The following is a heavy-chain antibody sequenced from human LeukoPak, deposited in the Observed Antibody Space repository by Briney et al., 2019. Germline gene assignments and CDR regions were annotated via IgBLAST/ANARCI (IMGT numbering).Heavy chain of an antibody. Sequence: SETLSLTCAVSGYSISSGYYWGWIRQPPGKGLEWIGSIYHSGSTYYNPSLKSRVTISVDTSKNQFSLKLSSVTAADTAVYYCARPRSSTSFLGWFDPWGQGTLVTVSS. CDR3: ARPRSSTSFLGWFDP. CDR2: IYHSGST. J-gene: IGHJ5*02. CDR1: GYSISSGYY. V-gene: IGHV4-38-2*01. D-gene: IGHD2-2*01.